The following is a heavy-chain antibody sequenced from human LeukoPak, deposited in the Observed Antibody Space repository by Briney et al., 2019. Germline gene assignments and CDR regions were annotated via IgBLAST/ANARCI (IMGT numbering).Heavy chain of an antibody. Sequence: GGSLRLSCAPSGFTFSSYSMHGVPQAPRKGLEWVAVIWYDGSKKYYAHSVKGRFTNSKDNSKNTLYLQMHSLLADDRALFYCARERGYCSSTSCYLVPWYYGIDVWGQGTTGTVSS. J-gene: IGHJ6*02. CDR2: IWYDGSKK. V-gene: IGHV3-33*01. CDR3: ARERGYCSSTSCYLVPWYYGIDV. CDR1: GFTFSSYS. D-gene: IGHD2-2*01.